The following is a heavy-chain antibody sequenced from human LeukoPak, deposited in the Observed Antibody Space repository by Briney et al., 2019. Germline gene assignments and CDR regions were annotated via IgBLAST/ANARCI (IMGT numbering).Heavy chain of an antibody. V-gene: IGHV1-18*01. CDR3: ARSWYYDSPFDY. CDR2: ISAYNGNT. Sequence: ASVKVSCKASGYTFTSYGISWVRQAPGQGLEWMGWISAYNGNTNYAQKFQGRVTMTRDMSTSTVYMELSSLRSEDTAMYYCARSWYYDSPFDYWGQGTLVTVSS. CDR1: GYTFTSYG. D-gene: IGHD3-22*01. J-gene: IGHJ4*02.